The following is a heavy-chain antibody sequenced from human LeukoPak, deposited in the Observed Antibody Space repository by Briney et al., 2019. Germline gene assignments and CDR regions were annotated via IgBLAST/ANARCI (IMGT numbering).Heavy chain of an antibody. CDR2: IIPIFGTA. D-gene: IGHD1-26*01. V-gene: IGHV1-69*13. CDR1: GGTFSSYA. J-gene: IGHJ4*02. CDR3: ARDLKVGATTGYFDY. Sequence: SVKVSCKASGGTFSSYAISWVRQAPGQGLEWMGGIIPIFGTANYAQKFQGRVTITADESTSTAHMELSSLRSEDTAVYYCARDLKVGATTGYFDYWGQGTLVTVSS.